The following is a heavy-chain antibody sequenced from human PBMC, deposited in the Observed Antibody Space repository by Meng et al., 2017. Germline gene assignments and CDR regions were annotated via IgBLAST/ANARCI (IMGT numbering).Heavy chain of an antibody. CDR3: LDEAPRSDY. Sequence: VQLVWSGGGLVQPGGSLRLSCAASGFSFSSFWMNWVRQPPGKGLMWVARINSDGTIANSADSVKGRFTISRDNAKNTLYLQMNSLRPEDTAVYYCLDEAPRSDYWGQGSLVTVSS. CDR2: INSDGTIA. D-gene: IGHD1-1*01. J-gene: IGHJ4*02. CDR1: GFSFSSFW. V-gene: IGHV3-74*01.